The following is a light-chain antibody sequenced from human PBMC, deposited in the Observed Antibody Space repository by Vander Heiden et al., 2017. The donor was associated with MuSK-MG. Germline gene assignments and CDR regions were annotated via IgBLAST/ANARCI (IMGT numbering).Light chain of an antibody. V-gene: IGKV1-39*01. CDR3: QQSDSTPRT. Sequence: QMTQPPSSLSASVGDRVTITCQASQSISSYLNWYQQKPGKAPKLLIYAASSLQSGVPSRFGGSGSGTDFTLTISRLQPEDFATYYCQQSDSTPRTFGQGTKVEIK. J-gene: IGKJ1*01. CDR1: QSISSY. CDR2: AAS.